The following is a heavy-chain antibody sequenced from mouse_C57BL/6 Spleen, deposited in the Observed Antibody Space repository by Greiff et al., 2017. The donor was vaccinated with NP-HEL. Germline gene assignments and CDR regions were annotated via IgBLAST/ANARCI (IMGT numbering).Heavy chain of an antibody. CDR3: ARELIDYYGSGFAY. Sequence: QVQLKQPGAELVKPGASVKLSCKASGYTFTSYWMHWVKQRPGQGLEWIGMIHPNSGSTNYNEKFKSKATLTVDKSSSTAYMQLSSLTSEDSAVYYCARELIDYYGSGFAYWGQGTLVTVSA. J-gene: IGHJ3*01. CDR2: IHPNSGST. CDR1: GYTFTSYW. D-gene: IGHD1-1*01. V-gene: IGHV1-64*01.